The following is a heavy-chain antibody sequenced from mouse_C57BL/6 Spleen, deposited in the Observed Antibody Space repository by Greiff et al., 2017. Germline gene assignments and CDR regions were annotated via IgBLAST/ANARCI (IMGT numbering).Heavy chain of an antibody. CDR2: IWWDDDK. D-gene: IGHD2-4*01. CDR3: ARTSIYYDYDGGNFDY. Sequence: LKESGPGILQPSQTLSLTCSFSGFSLSTFGMGVGWIRQPSGKGLEWLAHIWWDDDKYYNPALKSRLTISKDTSKNQVFLKIANVDTADTATYYCARTSIYYDYDGGNFDYWGQGTTLTVSS. J-gene: IGHJ2*01. CDR1: GFSLSTFGMG. V-gene: IGHV8-8*01.